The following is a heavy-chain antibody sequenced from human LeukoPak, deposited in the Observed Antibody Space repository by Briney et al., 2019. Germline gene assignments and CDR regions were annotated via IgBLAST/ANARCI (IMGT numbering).Heavy chain of an antibody. V-gene: IGHV3-21*01. D-gene: IGHD3-10*01. CDR3: ARELLWFGEFTARYYYYGMDV. J-gene: IGHJ6*02. CDR2: ISSSSSYI. CDR1: GFTFSSYE. Sequence: GGSLRLSCAASGFTFSSYEMNWVRQAPGKGLEWVSSISSSSSYIYYADSVKGRFTISRDNAKNSLYLQMNSLRAEDTAVYYCARELLWFGEFTARYYYYGMDVWGQGTTVTVSS.